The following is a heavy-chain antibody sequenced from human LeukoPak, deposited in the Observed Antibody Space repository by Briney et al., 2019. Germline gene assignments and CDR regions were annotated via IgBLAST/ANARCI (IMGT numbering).Heavy chain of an antibody. CDR1: GGSFSGYY. Sequence: SETLSLTCAVSGGSFSGYYWNWIRQPPGKGLEWIGEINHSGSTNYNPSLKSRVTISVDTSKNQFSLRLRPVTAADTAVYYCARDPTTVVTLPYYFDDWGQGTLVTVSS. J-gene: IGHJ4*02. V-gene: IGHV4-34*01. CDR3: ARDPTTVVTLPYYFDD. CDR2: INHSGST. D-gene: IGHD4-23*01.